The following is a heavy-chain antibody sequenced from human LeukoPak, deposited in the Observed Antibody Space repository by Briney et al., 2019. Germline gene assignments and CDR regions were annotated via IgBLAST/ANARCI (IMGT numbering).Heavy chain of an antibody. CDR3: ARDWIPTGDGLGY. D-gene: IGHD7-27*01. V-gene: IGHV3-21*01. Sequence: GGSLRLSCAASGFTFSSYSMNWVRQAPGKGLEWVSSISSSSSYIYYADSVKGRFTISRDSAKNSLYLQMNSLRAEDTAVYYCARDWIPTGDGLGYWGQGTLVTVSS. CDR2: ISSSSSYI. CDR1: GFTFSSYS. J-gene: IGHJ4*02.